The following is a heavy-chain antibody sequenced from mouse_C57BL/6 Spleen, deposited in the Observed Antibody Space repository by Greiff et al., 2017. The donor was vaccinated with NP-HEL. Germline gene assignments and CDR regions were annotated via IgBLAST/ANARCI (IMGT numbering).Heavy chain of an antibody. CDR2: IYPSDSET. V-gene: IGHV1-61*01. J-gene: IGHJ1*03. CDR3: ARRWYSPSMRGWYFDV. Sequence: QVQLQQPGAELVRPGSSVKLSCKASGYTFTSYWMDWVKQRPGQGLEWIGNIYPSDSETHYNQKFKDKATLTVDKSSSTAYMQLSSLTSEDSAVYYCARRWYSPSMRGWYFDVWGTGTTVTVSS. CDR1: GYTFTSYW. D-gene: IGHD1-1*02.